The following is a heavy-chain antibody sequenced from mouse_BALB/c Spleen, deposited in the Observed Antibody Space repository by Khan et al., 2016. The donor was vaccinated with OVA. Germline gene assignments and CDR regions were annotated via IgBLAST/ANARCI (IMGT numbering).Heavy chain of an antibody. Sequence: QVQLQQSGAELVKAGASVKMSCKASGYTFTSYWMHWVKQRLGQGLEWFAETNPTNGRTYYNEKFKRKATLTVDKSSSTAYMLLSGPTFEDSAVYYCARIKNIVATYFDYWGQGTTLTVSS. J-gene: IGHJ2*01. CDR1: GYTFTSYW. CDR2: TNPTNGRT. D-gene: IGHD1-1*01. V-gene: IGHV1S81*02. CDR3: ARIKNIVATYFDY.